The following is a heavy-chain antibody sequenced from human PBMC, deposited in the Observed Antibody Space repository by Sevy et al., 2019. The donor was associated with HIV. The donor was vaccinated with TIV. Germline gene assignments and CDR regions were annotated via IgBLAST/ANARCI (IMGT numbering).Heavy chain of an antibody. CDR3: AKMARGWYYFDY. CDR1: GFTFDDYT. Sequence: GGSLRLSCAASGFTFDDYTMHWVRQAPGKGLEWVSIISWDGGSTYYADSVKGRFTISRDNSQNSLYLQMNSLRTEDTALYYCAKMARGWYYFDYWGQGTLVTVSS. D-gene: IGHD6-19*01. V-gene: IGHV3-43*01. J-gene: IGHJ4*02. CDR2: ISWDGGST.